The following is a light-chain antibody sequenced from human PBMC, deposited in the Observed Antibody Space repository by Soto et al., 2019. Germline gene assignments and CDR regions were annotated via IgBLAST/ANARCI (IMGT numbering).Light chain of an antibody. CDR1: PSVSSY. CDR2: DAS. V-gene: IGKV3-11*01. J-gene: IGKJ1*01. CDR3: QQRSNWPPT. Sequence: EIVWTQSPATLSLSPGERATLSCRASPSVSSYLAWYQKKPGQDPRILIYDASTRATGIPARFSGSGSGTDFNLTITRLETEDFAVYYCQQRSNWPPTFGQGTKVDIK.